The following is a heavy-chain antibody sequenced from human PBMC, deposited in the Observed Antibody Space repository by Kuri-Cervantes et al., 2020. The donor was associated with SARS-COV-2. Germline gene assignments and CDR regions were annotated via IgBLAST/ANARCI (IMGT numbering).Heavy chain of an antibody. J-gene: IGHJ5*02. CDR1: GGSISSSSYY. Sequence: SETLSLTCTVSGGSISSSSYYWGWIRQPPGKGLEWIGSIYYSGSTYYNPSLKSRVTISVDTSKNQFSLKLSSVTAADTAVYYCARRVYCSSTSCSYNWFDPWGQGTLVTVSS. CDR3: ARRVYCSSTSCSYNWFDP. CDR2: IYYSGST. V-gene: IGHV4-39*07. D-gene: IGHD2-2*01.